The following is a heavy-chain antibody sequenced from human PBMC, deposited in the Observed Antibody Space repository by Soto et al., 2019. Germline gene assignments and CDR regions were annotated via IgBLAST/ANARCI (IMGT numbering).Heavy chain of an antibody. Sequence: QVQLVQSGAEVKKPGASVRVSCKASGYTFTSHDINWVRQAAGQGLEWMGWMNPRSGSTGYAQKFQDRVTMTRDTSITTDYMELSSLRSEDTAVYYSASGYSDYVIDYWGQGTLVTVSS. J-gene: IGHJ4*02. CDR2: MNPRSGST. CDR3: ASGYSDYVIDY. CDR1: GYTFTSHD. D-gene: IGHD5-12*01. V-gene: IGHV1-8*01.